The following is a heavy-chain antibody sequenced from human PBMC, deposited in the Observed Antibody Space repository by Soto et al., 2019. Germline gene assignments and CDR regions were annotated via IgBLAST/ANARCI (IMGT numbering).Heavy chain of an antibody. J-gene: IGHJ6*03. CDR1: GDSVSSNRAG. V-gene: IGHV6-1*01. CDR3: ARGSWDDVSGHYYMDV. Sequence: SQTLSLTCDISGDSVSSNRAGWNWFGQTPSRGLEWLGRTYYKSKWYYTYAASVKSRITVSPDTSKNQFSLQLTSVTPEDTAVYYCARGSWDDVSGHYYMDVWDKGTTVTVS. D-gene: IGHD1-1*01. CDR2: TYYKSKWYY.